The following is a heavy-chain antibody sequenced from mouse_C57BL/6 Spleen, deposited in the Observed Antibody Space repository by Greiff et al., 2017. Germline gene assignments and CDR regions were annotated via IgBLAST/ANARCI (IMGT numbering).Heavy chain of an antibody. CDR1: GYTFTNYW. CDR2: IYPGGGYT. CDR3: ARFTAVVATWRYFDY. Sequence: QVQLQQSGAELVRPGTSVKMSCKASGYTFTNYWIGWAKQRPGHGLEWIGDIYPGGGYTNYNEKFKGKVTLTADKSSSTAYMQFSSLTSEDSAIYYCARFTAVVATWRYFDYWGQGTTLTVSS. J-gene: IGHJ2*01. V-gene: IGHV1-63*01. D-gene: IGHD1-1*01.